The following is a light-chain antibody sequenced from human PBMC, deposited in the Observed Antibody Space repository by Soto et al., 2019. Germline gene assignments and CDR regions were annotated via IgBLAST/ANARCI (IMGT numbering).Light chain of an antibody. J-gene: IGKJ1*01. V-gene: IGKV3-15*01. Sequence: EIGMSQSPSTLSVSPGERATLSCRASQSVSSNLAWYQQKPGQAPRLLIYGASTRATGIPARFSGSGSEADFTLTISSLQPEDFATYSCQQSYSTTWTFGQGTKVAIK. CDR1: QSVSSN. CDR2: GAS. CDR3: QQSYSTTWT.